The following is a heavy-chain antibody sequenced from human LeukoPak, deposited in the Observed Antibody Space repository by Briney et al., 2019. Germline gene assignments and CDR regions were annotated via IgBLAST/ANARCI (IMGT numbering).Heavy chain of an antibody. V-gene: IGHV4-4*07. CDR3: ASTRQPEYYYDSSGGGFDY. D-gene: IGHD3-22*01. Sequence: SETLSLTCSVSGASLTIYYWNWIRQPAGKGLEWIGRYASGTTTHNPSLKSRVTISVDTSKNQFSLKLSSVTAADTAVYYCASTRQPEYYYDSSGGGFDYWGQGTLVTVSS. CDR1: GASLTIYY. J-gene: IGHJ4*02. CDR2: YASGTT.